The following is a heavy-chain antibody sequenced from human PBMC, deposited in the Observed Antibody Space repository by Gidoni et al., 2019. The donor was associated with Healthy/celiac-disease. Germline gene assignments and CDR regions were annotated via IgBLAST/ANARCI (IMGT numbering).Heavy chain of an antibody. J-gene: IGHJ3*02. Sequence: QVQLQESGPGLVKPSQTLSLPCTVSGRSILSCSYYWGLIRQPAGKGLEWIGRIYTSGSTNYNPSLKSRVTMSVDTSKNQCSLKLSSVTAAETAVYYCAREGPVLLWFGESDAFDIWGQGTMVTVSS. CDR3: AREGPVLLWFGESDAFDI. CDR2: IYTSGST. CDR1: GRSILSCSYY. V-gene: IGHV4-61*02. D-gene: IGHD3-10*01.